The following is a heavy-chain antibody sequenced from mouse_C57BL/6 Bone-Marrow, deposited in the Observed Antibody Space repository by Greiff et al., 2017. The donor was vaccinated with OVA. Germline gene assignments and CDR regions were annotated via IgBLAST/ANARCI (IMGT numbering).Heavy chain of an antibody. V-gene: IGHV1-82*01. Sequence: QVQLQQSGPELVKPGASVKIPCKASGYAFSSSWMNWVKQRPGKGLEWIGRIYPGDGDTNYNGKFKGKATLTADKSSSTAYMQLSSLTSEDSAVYFCARKNWVDYWGQGTTLTVSS. CDR3: ARKNWVDY. CDR2: IYPGDGDT. CDR1: GYAFSSSW. J-gene: IGHJ2*01. D-gene: IGHD4-1*01.